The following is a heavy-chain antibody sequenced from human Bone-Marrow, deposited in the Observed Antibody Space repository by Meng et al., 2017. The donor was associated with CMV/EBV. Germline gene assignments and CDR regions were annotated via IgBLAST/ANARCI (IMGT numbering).Heavy chain of an antibody. CDR2: IYYSGST. D-gene: IGHD2-2*01. CDR1: GGSISSYY. J-gene: IGHJ4*02. V-gene: IGHV4-59*12. Sequence: SETLSLTCTVSGGSISSYYWSWIRQPPGKGLEWIGYIYYSGSTNYNPSLKSRVTISVDTSKNQFSLKLSSVTAADTAVYYCALLGYCSSTSCYGKDYWGQGTLVTVSS. CDR3: ALLGYCSSTSCYGKDY.